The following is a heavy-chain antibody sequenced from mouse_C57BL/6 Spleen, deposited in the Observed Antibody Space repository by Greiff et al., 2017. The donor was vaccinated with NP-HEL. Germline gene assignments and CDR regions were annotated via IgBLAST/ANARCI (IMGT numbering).Heavy chain of an antibody. CDR3: ARVVLRGYFDY. CDR2: INYDGSST. V-gene: IGHV5-16*01. CDR1: GFTFSDYY. D-gene: IGHD1-1*01. Sequence: DVQLVESEGGLVQPGSSMKLSCTASGFTFSDYYMAWVRQVPEKGLEWVANINYDGSSTYYLDSLKSRFIISRDNAKNILYLQMSSLKSEDTATYYCARVVLRGYFDYWGQGTTLTVSS. J-gene: IGHJ2*01.